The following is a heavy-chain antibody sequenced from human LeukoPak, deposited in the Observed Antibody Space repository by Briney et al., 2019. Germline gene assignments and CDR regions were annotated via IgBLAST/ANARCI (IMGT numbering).Heavy chain of an antibody. CDR1: GYTFTSYD. J-gene: IGHJ3*02. Sequence: ASVTVSCKASGYTFTSYDINWVRQATGQGLEWMGWMNPNSGNTGYAQKFQGRVTMTRNTSISTTYMELSSLRSEDTAVYYCARGWGQWGLAWGFDIWGQGTMVTVSS. CDR2: MNPNSGNT. D-gene: IGHD1-26*01. CDR3: ARGWGQWGLAWGFDI. V-gene: IGHV1-8*01.